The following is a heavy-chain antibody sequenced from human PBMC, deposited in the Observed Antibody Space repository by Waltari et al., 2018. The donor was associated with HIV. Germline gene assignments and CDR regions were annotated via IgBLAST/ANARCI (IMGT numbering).Heavy chain of an antibody. V-gene: IGHV4-38-2*02. J-gene: IGHJ4*02. CDR3: ARPTYYYDTSDYDAAYFDY. CDR2: IYHSGST. Sequence: QVQLQESGPGLVKPSETLSLTCTVSGYSISIGYYWGWIRQPPGKGLEWIGSIYHSGSTYYNPSLKSRVTISVDTSKNQFSLKLSSVTAADTAVYYCARPTYYYDTSDYDAAYFDYWGQGTLVTVSS. D-gene: IGHD3-22*01. CDR1: GYSISIGYY.